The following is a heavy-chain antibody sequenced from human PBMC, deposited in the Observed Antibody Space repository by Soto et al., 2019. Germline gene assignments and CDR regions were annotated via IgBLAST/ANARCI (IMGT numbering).Heavy chain of an antibody. CDR1: GFTFSSYT. CDR2: ISGSGGST. CDR3: ARANCSSTSCDPYYFDY. J-gene: IGHJ4*02. Sequence: GGSLRLSCAASGFTFSSYTLSWVRQAPGKGLEWVSSISGSGGSTYYADSVKGRFTISRDNSKNMLYLQMNSLRAEDTAVYYCARANCSSTSCDPYYFDYWGQGTLVTVSS. D-gene: IGHD2-2*01. V-gene: IGHV3-23*01.